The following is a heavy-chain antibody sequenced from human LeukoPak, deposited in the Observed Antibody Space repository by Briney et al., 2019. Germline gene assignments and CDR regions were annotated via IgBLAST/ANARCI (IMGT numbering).Heavy chain of an antibody. Sequence: PSETLSLTWTVSGGSISSSSYYWGWIRQPPGKGLEWIGSIYYSGSNYYNPPLKSRVTISVDTSKNQFSMKLSSVTAADTAVYYCERHSMTTFGGVIVRGWFDPWGQGTLVTVSS. CDR2: IYYSGSN. CDR3: ERHSMTTFGGVIVRGWFDP. CDR1: GGSISSSSYY. D-gene: IGHD3-16*02. J-gene: IGHJ5*02. V-gene: IGHV4-39*01.